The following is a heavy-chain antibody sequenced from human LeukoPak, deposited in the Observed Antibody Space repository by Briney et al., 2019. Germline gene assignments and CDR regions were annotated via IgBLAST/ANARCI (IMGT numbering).Heavy chain of an antibody. Sequence: GGSLRLSCAASGFTFSSYGMHWVRQAPGKGLEWVAVISYDVTNKYYVDSVKGRFTISRDNSENTFYLQMNSLRAEDTAVYYCAKDGGTSGYYAGFVDYWGQGIKVTVSS. CDR1: GFTFSSYG. D-gene: IGHD3-22*01. V-gene: IGHV3-30*18. CDR3: AKDGGTSGYYAGFVDY. CDR2: ISYDVTNK. J-gene: IGHJ4*02.